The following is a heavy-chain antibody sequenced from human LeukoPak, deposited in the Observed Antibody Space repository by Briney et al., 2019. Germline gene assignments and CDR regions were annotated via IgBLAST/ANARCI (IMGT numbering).Heavy chain of an antibody. V-gene: IGHV1-2*02. CDR1: GYTFTGYY. CDR3: ARDIVMVTYWFNP. J-gene: IGHJ5*02. Sequence: ASVKVSCKASGYTFTGYYMHWVRQAPGQGLEWMGWINPNSGGTNYAQKFQGRVTMTRDTSISTAYMELSRLRSDDTAVYYCARDIVMVTYWFNPWGQGTLVTVSS. CDR2: INPNSGGT. D-gene: IGHD5-18*01.